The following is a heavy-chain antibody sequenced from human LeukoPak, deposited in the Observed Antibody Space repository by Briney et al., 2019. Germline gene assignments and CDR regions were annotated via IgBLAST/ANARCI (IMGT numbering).Heavy chain of an antibody. CDR1: GFTLSSYA. Sequence: GGSLRLSCAASGFTLSSYAMSWVRQGPGKGLEWVSAISVSGNTYHADSVKGRFTISRDSSKNTLYLQMNSLRAGDAAVYYCAKVDRHEGALDYWGQGTLVTVSS. CDR3: AKVDRHEGALDY. CDR2: ISVSGNT. V-gene: IGHV3-23*01. J-gene: IGHJ4*02. D-gene: IGHD2-2*03.